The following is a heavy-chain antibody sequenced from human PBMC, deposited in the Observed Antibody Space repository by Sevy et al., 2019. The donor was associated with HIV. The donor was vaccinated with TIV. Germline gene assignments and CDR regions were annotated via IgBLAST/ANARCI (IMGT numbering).Heavy chain of an antibody. CDR3: ARGRRSYPSDYMDV. D-gene: IGHD1-26*01. Sequence: SETLSLTCAVYGGSFSGYYWSWIRQPPGKGLEWIGEINHSGSTNYNPSLKSRVTISVDTSKNQFSLKLSSVTAADTAVYYCARGRRSYPSDYMDVWGKGTTVTVSS. V-gene: IGHV4-34*01. J-gene: IGHJ6*03. CDR2: INHSGST. CDR1: GGSFSGYY.